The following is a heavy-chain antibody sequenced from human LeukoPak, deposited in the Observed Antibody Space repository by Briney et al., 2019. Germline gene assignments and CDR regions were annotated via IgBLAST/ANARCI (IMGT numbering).Heavy chain of an antibody. CDR2: ISSSSSYI. J-gene: IGHJ4*02. CDR3: ARGPHGAAMENPFDY. V-gene: IGHV3-21*01. CDR1: GFTFSSYS. D-gene: IGHD5-18*01. Sequence: GGSRRLSCAASGFTFSSYSMNWVRQAPGKGLEWVSSISSSSSYIYYADSVKGRFTISRDNAKNSLYLQMNSLRAEDTAVYYCARGPHGAAMENPFDYWGQGTLVTVSS.